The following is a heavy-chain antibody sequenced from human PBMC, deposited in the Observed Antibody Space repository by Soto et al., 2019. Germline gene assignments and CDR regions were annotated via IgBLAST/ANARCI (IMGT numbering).Heavy chain of an antibody. Sequence: QVQLVQSGAEAKKPGASVKVSCKAAGFTLSTNDINRVRQAPGQGLTWMGWMNANVDATDSPQEFKGRVTLTWNHTMKTAYMELSNLPPDNTAGYYCSREVVDGSSLWLDPWGQGTLVTVSS. CDR1: GFTLSTND. V-gene: IGHV1-8*01. D-gene: IGHD3-10*01. J-gene: IGHJ5*02. CDR3: SREVVDGSSLWLDP. CDR2: MNANVDAT.